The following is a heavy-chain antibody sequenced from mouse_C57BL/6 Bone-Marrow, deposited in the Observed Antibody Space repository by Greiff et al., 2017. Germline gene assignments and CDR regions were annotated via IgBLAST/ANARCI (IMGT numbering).Heavy chain of an antibody. Sequence: EVMLVESGGGLVKPGGSLKLSCAASGFTFSDYGMHWVRQAPEKGLEWVAYISSGSSTIYYADTVKGRFTISRDNAKNTLFLQMTSLRSEETARYYCARKELYYGNEIYYAMDYWGQGTSVTVSS. J-gene: IGHJ4*01. V-gene: IGHV5-17*01. CDR2: ISSGSSTI. CDR1: GFTFSDYG. D-gene: IGHD2-1*01. CDR3: ARKELYYGNEIYYAMDY.